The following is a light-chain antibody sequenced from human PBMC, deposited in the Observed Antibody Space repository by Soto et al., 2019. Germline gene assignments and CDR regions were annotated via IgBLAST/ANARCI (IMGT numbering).Light chain of an antibody. CDR2: KAS. V-gene: IGKV1-5*03. Sequence: DIQMTQSPSTLPASVGDSVTITCRASQSISSWLAWYQQKPGKAPKLLIYKASSLESGVPSRFGGSGSGTEFTLTISSLQPDDFATYYCQQYNSYSRTFGQGTKVDIK. CDR3: QQYNSYSRT. J-gene: IGKJ1*01. CDR1: QSISSW.